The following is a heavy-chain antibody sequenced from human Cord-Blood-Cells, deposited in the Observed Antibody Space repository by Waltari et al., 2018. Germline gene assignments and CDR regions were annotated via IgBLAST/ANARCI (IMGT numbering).Heavy chain of an antibody. V-gene: IGHV4-34*01. D-gene: IGHD6-13*01. CDR2: INHSGST. CDR3: ARGSPKAAAGAYFDY. J-gene: IGHJ4*02. CDR1: GGSFSGYY. Sequence: QVQLQQWGAGLLKPSETLSLTCAVYGGSFSGYYWSWIRQPPGKGLEWIGEINHSGSTNYNPSLKSRGTISVDTSKNQFSLKLSSVTAADTAVYYCARGSPKAAAGAYFDYWGQGTLVTVSS.